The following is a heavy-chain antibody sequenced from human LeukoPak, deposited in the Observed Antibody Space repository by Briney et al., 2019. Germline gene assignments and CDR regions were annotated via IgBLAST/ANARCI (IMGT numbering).Heavy chain of an antibody. V-gene: IGHV3-33*06. Sequence: GSLRLFCAASGFTFSSYGMHWVRQAPGTGVEWVAVIWYYGSNKYYADSVKGRFTISRDNSKNTLYLQMNSLRAEDTAVYYCAKDRWSCCYSSCGLDYWVQGTMVTVSS. D-gene: IGHD3-3*01. CDR3: AKDRWSCCYSSCGLDY. CDR2: IWYYGSNK. J-gene: IGHJ4*02. CDR1: GFTFSSYG.